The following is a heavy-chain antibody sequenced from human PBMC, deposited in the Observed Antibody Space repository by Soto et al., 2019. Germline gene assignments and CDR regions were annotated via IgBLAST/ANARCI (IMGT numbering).Heavy chain of an antibody. CDR1: GFTFSSYA. CDR3: AKAPKPFYYYGSGSYYNFGAIAY. Sequence: QVQPVASGGGVVQPGRSLRLSCAASGFTFSSYAMHWVRQAPGTGLEGVAVISYEGSNKYSADSVTGRFTISRDNSKNTLYLQMDSLRAEDTGVYYCAKAPKPFYYYGSGSYYNFGAIAYWGQGTLVTVSS. D-gene: IGHD3-10*01. V-gene: IGHV3-30*18. J-gene: IGHJ4*02. CDR2: ISYEGSNK.